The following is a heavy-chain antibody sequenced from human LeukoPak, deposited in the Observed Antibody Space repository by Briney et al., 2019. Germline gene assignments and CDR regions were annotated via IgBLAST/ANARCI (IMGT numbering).Heavy chain of an antibody. CDR2: MNPNSGNT. D-gene: IGHD3-22*01. CDR3: ARIGYYYDSSGYYYGY. Sequence: EASVKVSCKASGYTFTSYDINWVRQATGQGLEWMGWMNPNSGNTGYAQKFQGRVTITRNTSISTAYMELSSLRSEDTAVYYCARIGYYYDSSGYYYGYWGQGTLVTVSS. V-gene: IGHV1-8*03. CDR1: GYTFTSYD. J-gene: IGHJ4*02.